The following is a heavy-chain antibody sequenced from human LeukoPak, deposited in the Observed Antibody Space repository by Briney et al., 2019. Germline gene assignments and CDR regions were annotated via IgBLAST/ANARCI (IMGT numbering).Heavy chain of an antibody. J-gene: IGHJ3*02. CDR3: AKEAEVGPDYPTSGAFDI. V-gene: IGHV3-9*01. D-gene: IGHD4-11*01. CDR1: GFTFDDYA. CDR2: ISWNSGSI. Sequence: PGGSLRLSCAASGFTFDDYAMHWVRQAPGKGLEWVSGISWNSGSIGYADSVKGRFTISRDNAKNSLYLQMNSLRAEDTALYYCAKEAEVGPDYPTSGAFDIWGQGTMVTVSS.